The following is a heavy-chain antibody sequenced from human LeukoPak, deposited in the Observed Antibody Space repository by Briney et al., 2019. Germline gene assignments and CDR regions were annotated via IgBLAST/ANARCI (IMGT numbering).Heavy chain of an antibody. Sequence: AGGSLRLSCAASGFTFSSYGMHWVRQAPGKGLEWVAVIRFDATIKDYADSVKGRFTISRDNSKNTLYLQMNSLRAEDTAAYYCARAREYSSSWFSPHGWFDPWGQGTLVTVSS. V-gene: IGHV3-30*02. CDR1: GFTFSSYG. J-gene: IGHJ5*02. CDR2: IRFDATIK. CDR3: ARAREYSSSWFSPHGWFDP. D-gene: IGHD6-13*01.